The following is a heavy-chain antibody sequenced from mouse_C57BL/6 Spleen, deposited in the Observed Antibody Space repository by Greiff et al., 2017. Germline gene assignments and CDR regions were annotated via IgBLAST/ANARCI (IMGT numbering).Heavy chain of an antibody. V-gene: IGHV1-53*01. D-gene: IGHD2-3*01. CDR1: GYTFTSYW. Sequence: QVQLKQPGTELVKPGASVKLSCKASGYTFTSYWMHWVKQRPGQGLEWIGNINPSNGGTNYNEKFKSKATLTVDKSSSTAYMPLSSLTSEDSAVYYCATGGGLYAPRYWGQGTTLTVSS. CDR3: ATGGGLYAPRY. CDR2: INPSNGGT. J-gene: IGHJ2*01.